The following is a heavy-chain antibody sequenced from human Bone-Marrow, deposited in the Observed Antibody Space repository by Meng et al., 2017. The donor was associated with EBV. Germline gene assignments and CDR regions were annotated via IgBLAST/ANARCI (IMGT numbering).Heavy chain of an antibody. J-gene: IGHJ4*02. CDR3: ARRKAAQIDY. D-gene: IGHD6-13*01. Sequence: GPEVVQLARTLSLSGAVSGGSISSSSWCSWVRQPPGKGLEWIGEIYQSGSTNYNPSLKSRVTISVDKSKNQFSLKLSSVTAADTAVYYCARRKAAQIDYWGQGTLVTVSS. CDR1: GGSISSSSW. V-gene: IGHV4-4*02. CDR2: IYQSGST.